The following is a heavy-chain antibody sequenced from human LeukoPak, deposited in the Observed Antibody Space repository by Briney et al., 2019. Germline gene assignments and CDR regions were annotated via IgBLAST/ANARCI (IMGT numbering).Heavy chain of an antibody. D-gene: IGHD6-13*01. Sequence: VASVKVSCKASGYTFTGYYMHWVRQAPGQGLEWMGWINPNSGGTNYAQKFQGRVTMTRDTSISTAYMELSILRSDDAAVYYCARNPGSIAAAGEADYWGQGTLVTVSS. J-gene: IGHJ4*02. CDR2: INPNSGGT. CDR1: GYTFTGYY. CDR3: ARNPGSIAAAGEADY. V-gene: IGHV1-2*02.